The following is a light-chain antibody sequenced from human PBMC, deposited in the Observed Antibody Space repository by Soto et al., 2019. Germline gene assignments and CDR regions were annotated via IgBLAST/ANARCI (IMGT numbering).Light chain of an antibody. CDR3: QQYNSYWT. CDR2: KAS. V-gene: IGKV1-5*03. CDR1: QSISSW. Sequence: DIQMTQSPSTLSASVGDRVTITCRASQSISSWLAWYQQKPGKAPKLLIYKASSLDSGVPSRFSGSGSGTEFTLTISSLQADDFETYYCQQYNSYWTFGQGTKVEIK. J-gene: IGKJ1*01.